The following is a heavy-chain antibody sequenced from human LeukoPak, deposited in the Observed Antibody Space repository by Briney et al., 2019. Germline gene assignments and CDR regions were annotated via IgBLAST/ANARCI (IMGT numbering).Heavy chain of an antibody. D-gene: IGHD5-12*01. CDR2: ISWNSGSI. V-gene: IGHV3-9*01. J-gene: IGHJ4*02. CDR1: GFTFSNYG. Sequence: GGSLRLSCAASGFTFSNYGMTWVRQAPGKGLEWVSGISWNSGSIGYADSVKGRFTISRDNAKNSLYLQMNSLRAEDTALYYCAKGVGIVATVGDPSDYWGQGTLVTAPS. CDR3: AKGVGIVATVGDPSDY.